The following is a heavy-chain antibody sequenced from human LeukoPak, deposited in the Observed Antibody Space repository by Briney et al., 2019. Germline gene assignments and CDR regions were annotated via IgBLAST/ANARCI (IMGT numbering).Heavy chain of an antibody. Sequence: ASVTVSCKASGYTFTGYYMHWVRQAPGQGLEWMGWINPNSGGINYAQKFQGRVTMTRDTSISTAYMELSRLRSDDTAVYYCARVVVATTDFDYWGQGTLVTVSS. V-gene: IGHV1-2*02. CDR1: GYTFTGYY. J-gene: IGHJ4*02. CDR2: INPNSGGI. D-gene: IGHD5-12*01. CDR3: ARVVVATTDFDY.